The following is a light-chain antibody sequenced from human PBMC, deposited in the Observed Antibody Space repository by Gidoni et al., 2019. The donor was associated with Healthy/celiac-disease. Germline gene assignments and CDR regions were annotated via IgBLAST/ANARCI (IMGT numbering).Light chain of an antibody. V-gene: IGKV1-9*01. CDR3: QQLNSYPYT. CDR2: AAS. CDR1: QGISSY. J-gene: IGKJ2*01. Sequence: DIHLTQSPSFLSASVGDRVTITCRASQGISSYLAWYQQKPGKAPKLLIYAASTWQSGVPSRFSGSGSGTEFTLTISSLQPEDCATYYCQQLNSYPYTFGQGTKLEIK.